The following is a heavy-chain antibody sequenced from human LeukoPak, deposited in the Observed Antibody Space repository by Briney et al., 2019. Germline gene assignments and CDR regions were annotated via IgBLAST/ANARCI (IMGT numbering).Heavy chain of an antibody. Sequence: PSETLSLTCTVSGGSISSYYWSWIRQPPGKGLEWIGYIYSRGSTNYNPSLKSRVTLSVDTSKNQFSLRLRSPTAADTAVYYCARVREGDHLHQFYLDSWGQGTLVTVSS. CDR3: ARVREGDHLHQFYLDS. V-gene: IGHV4-59*01. D-gene: IGHD1-14*01. CDR1: GGSISSYY. J-gene: IGHJ4*02. CDR2: IYSRGST.